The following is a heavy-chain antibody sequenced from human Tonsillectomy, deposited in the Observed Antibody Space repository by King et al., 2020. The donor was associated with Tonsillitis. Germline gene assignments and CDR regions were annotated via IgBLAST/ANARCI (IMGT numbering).Heavy chain of an antibody. CDR1: GFTFSSYA. V-gene: IGHV3-23*04. J-gene: IGHJ4*02. D-gene: IGHD6-19*01. Sequence: VQLVQSGGGLVQPGGSLRLSCAASGFTFSSYAMSWVRQAPGKGLEWVSGISNSGGNTYYADSVKGRFTISRDNSKNTLYLQMNSLRAGDTAAYYCAKDGLSSGWYYFDYWGQGTLVTVSS. CDR3: AKDGLSSGWYYFDY. CDR2: ISNSGGNT.